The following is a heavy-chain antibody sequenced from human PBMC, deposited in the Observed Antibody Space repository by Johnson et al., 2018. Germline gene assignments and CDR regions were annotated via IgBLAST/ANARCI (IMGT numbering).Heavy chain of an antibody. V-gene: IGHV3-7*01. CDR3: ARVRAVATPPGEYFQH. J-gene: IGHJ1*01. CDR1: GFTFSSYW. Sequence: VQLVESGGGLVQXGGSXRLXCAASGFTFSSYWMSWVRQAPGKGLEWVANIKQDGREKYYVDSVKGRFTISRDNAKNSLYLQMNSLRAEDTAVYHCARVRAVATPPGEYFQHWGQGTLVTVSS. D-gene: IGHD5-12*01. CDR2: IKQDGREK.